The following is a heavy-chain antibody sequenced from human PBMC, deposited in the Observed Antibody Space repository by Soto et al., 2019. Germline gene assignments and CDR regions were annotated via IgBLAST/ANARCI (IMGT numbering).Heavy chain of an antibody. Sequence: SETLSLTCSVSGGSINSYWWSWIRQPAGKGLEWIGRVYSSGTTDYNPSLNSRATMSVETSKNQFSLKLSSVTAADTAVYYCARARKRGYSYGGHFDYWGQGTLVTVSS. J-gene: IGHJ4*02. D-gene: IGHD5-18*01. CDR1: GGSINSYW. CDR3: ARARKRGYSYGGHFDY. CDR2: VYSSGTT. V-gene: IGHV4-4*07.